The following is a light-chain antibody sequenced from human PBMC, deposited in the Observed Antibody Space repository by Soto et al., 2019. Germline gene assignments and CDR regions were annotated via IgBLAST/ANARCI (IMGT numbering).Light chain of an antibody. J-gene: IGKJ2*01. CDR3: QQHGSSPPYT. CDR2: GAS. CDR1: QRVSSSY. Sequence: EIVLTQSPGPLSLSPGERATLSCRASQRVSSSYLAWYQQKPGQAPRRLLYGASSRATGIPDRCRGSGSGTDCTLTISRLEAEEFAVYYCQQHGSSPPYTFGQGTKLEIK. V-gene: IGKV3-20*01.